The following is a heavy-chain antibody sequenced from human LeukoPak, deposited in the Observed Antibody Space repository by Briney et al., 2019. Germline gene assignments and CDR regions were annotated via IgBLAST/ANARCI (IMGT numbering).Heavy chain of an antibody. V-gene: IGHV4-34*01. Sequence: SETLSLTCAVYGGSFSNYYWSWIRQPPGKGLEWIGEINHSRSTNYNPSLKSRVTISVDTSKNQFSLKLSSVTAADTAVYYCAREADGSGSFDYWGQGTLVTVSS. CDR3: AREADGSGSFDY. CDR2: INHSRST. J-gene: IGHJ4*02. CDR1: GGSFSNYY. D-gene: IGHD3-10*01.